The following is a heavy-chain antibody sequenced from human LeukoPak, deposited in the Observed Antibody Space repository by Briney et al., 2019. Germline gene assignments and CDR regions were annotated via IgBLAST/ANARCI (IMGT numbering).Heavy chain of an antibody. CDR3: ARHFAYSSSSYFDY. Sequence: SETLSLTCSVSGGSVSNYYWSWIRQPPGKGLEWFGYVYYTGSTNYNPSLKSRVTMFEDKSKNQFSLRLYSVTVADTDVYYCARHFAYSSSSYFDYWGQGSLVTVSS. CDR1: GGSVSNYY. CDR2: VYYTGST. J-gene: IGHJ4*02. D-gene: IGHD6-6*01. V-gene: IGHV4-59*08.